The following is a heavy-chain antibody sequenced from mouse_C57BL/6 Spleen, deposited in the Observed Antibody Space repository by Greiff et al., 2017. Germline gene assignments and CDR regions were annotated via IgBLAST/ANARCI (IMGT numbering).Heavy chain of an antibody. CDR1: GYTFTSYW. Sequence: VQLKQPGAELVKPGASVKLSCKASGYTFTSYWMHWVKQRPGQGLEWIGMIHPNSGSTNYNEKFKSKATLTVDKSSSTAYMQLSSLTSEDSAVYYCAREITTVVAYYFDYWGQGTTLTVSS. V-gene: IGHV1-64*01. CDR2: IHPNSGST. J-gene: IGHJ2*01. CDR3: AREITTVVAYYFDY. D-gene: IGHD1-1*01.